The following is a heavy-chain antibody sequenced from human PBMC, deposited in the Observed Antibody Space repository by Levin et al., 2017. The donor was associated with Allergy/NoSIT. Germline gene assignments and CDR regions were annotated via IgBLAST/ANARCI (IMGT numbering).Heavy chain of an antibody. CDR1: GFTLSSDW. CDR3: ARVVASKGFSFDV. Sequence: PGGSLRLSCTASGFTLSSDWMHWVRQVPGKGLVWVSRISENGRTINYADSVRGRFTISRDDAKNTLYLQMNSLTDEDTALYYCARVVASKGFSFDVWGQGTMVTV. CDR2: ISENGRTI. D-gene: IGHD5-12*01. V-gene: IGHV3-74*01. J-gene: IGHJ3*01.